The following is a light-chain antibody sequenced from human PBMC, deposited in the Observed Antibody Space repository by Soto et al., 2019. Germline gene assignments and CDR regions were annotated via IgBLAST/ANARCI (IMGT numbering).Light chain of an antibody. CDR1: QSVSYW. J-gene: IGKJ1*01. Sequence: DIQLTQSPSTLSASVGDRVTITCRASQSVSYWLAWYQQKPGKAPKLLIYGASTLETGVPSTFSGSGPGTEVTLTISSLQPDDFATYYCQQYSSYSTFGQGTKVEIK. V-gene: IGKV1-5*01. CDR2: GAS. CDR3: QQYSSYST.